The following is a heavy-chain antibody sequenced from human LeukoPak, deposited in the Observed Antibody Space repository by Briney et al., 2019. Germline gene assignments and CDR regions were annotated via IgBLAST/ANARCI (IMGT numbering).Heavy chain of an antibody. V-gene: IGHV3-23*01. D-gene: IGHD6-19*01. CDR3: AKDLYTVPGACDK. CDR2: ISVKSNRT. CDR1: GLTFSTYA. Sequence: GGSLRLSCAASGLTFSTYAVSWVRHAPGKGLEWVSGISVKSNRTYYADSVEGRFTISTDISKNTLYLQMNSLSAEDTAIYYCAKDLYTVPGACDKWGQGTQVTVSS. J-gene: IGHJ4*02.